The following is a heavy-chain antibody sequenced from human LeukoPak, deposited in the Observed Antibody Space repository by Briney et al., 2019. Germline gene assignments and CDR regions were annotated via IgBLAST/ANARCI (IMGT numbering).Heavy chain of an antibody. D-gene: IGHD2-2*01. Sequence: GASVKVSCKASGYTFTIYGISWVRQAPGQGPGLMGLISAYNGNTNYAQKVQGRVTMTTDTSTSTAYMELRSLRSDDTAVYYCARDVRYCSSTSCYRRYYMDVWGKGTTVTVSS. CDR1: GYTFTIYG. V-gene: IGHV1-18*01. CDR2: ISAYNGNT. CDR3: ARDVRYCSSTSCYRRYYMDV. J-gene: IGHJ6*03.